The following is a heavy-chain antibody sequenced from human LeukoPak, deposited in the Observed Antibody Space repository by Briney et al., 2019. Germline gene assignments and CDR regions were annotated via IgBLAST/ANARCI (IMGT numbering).Heavy chain of an antibody. J-gene: IGHJ3*02. Sequence: SETLSLTCTVSGGSISSSSYYWGWIRQPPGKGLEWIGSIYYSGSTYYNPSLKSRVTISVDTSKNQFSLKLSSVTAADTAVYYCARDQPRGGQQLVDGAVAFDIWGQGTMVTASS. V-gene: IGHV4-39*07. CDR3: ARDQPRGGQQLVDGAVAFDI. CDR2: IYYSGST. CDR1: GGSISSSSYY. D-gene: IGHD6-13*01.